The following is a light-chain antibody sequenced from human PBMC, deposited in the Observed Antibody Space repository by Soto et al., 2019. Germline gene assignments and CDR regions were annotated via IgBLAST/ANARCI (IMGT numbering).Light chain of an antibody. CDR1: QSVGSN. CDR3: QQYNNWPPDRT. J-gene: IGKJ1*01. Sequence: IVMTQSPATLSVSPGDRATLSCRARQSVGSNLAWYQQKPGQAPRLLIYGASTRATGIPARFSGSGSGTEFTLTISSLQSEDFAIYFCQQYNNWPPDRTFGQGTKVEIK. V-gene: IGKV3-15*01. CDR2: GAS.